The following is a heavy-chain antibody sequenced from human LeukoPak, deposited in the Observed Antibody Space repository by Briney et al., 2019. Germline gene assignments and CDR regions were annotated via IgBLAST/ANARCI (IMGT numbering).Heavy chain of an antibody. CDR3: ARGKPYYYYYYMDV. V-gene: IGHV1-18*01. CDR2: ISAYNGNT. CDR1: GYTFTSYG. Sequence: ASVKVSCKASGYTFTSYGISWVRQAPGQGLEWVGWISAYNGNTNYAQKLQGRVTMTTDTSTSTAYMELRSLRSDDTAVYYCARGKPYYYYYYMDVWGKGTTVTISS. J-gene: IGHJ6*03.